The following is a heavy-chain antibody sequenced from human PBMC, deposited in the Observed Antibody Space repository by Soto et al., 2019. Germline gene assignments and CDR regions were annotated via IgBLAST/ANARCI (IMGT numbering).Heavy chain of an antibody. V-gene: IGHV4-34*01. CDR3: AREGDILTGYSIS. Sequence: SETLSLTCAVYGGSFSGYYWSWIRQPPGKGLEWIGEINHSGSTNYNPSLKSRVTISVDTSKNQFSLKLSSVTAADTAVYYCAREGDILTGYSISWGQGTLVTVSS. J-gene: IGHJ4*02. CDR2: INHSGST. D-gene: IGHD3-9*01. CDR1: GGSFSGYY.